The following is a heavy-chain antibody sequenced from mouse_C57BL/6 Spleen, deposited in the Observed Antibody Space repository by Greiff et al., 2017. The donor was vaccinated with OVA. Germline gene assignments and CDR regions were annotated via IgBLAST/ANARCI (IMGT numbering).Heavy chain of an antibody. CDR2: ISSGGDYI. CDR1: GFTFSSYA. V-gene: IGHV5-9-1*02. D-gene: IGHD1-1*01. J-gene: IGHJ1*03. Sequence: EVQGVESGEGLVKPGGSLKLSCAASGFTFSSYAMSWVRQTPEKRLEWVAYISSGGDYIYYADTVKGRFTISRDNARNTLYLQMSSLKSEDTAMYYCTRDGGYYGSSWYFDVWGTGTTVTVSS. CDR3: TRDGGYYGSSWYFDV.